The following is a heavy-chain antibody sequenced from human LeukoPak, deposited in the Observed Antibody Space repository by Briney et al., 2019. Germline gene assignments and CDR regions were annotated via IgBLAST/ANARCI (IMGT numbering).Heavy chain of an antibody. D-gene: IGHD2-8*01. CDR3: ATTAGVYFDY. V-gene: IGHV4-34*01. Sequence: SETLSLTCAVYGGSFSGYYWNWIRQPPGKGLEWIGEINHSGSTNYNPSLKSRVTISVDTSKNQFSLRLSSVTAADTAVYYCATTAGVYFDYWGQGTLVAVSS. J-gene: IGHJ4*02. CDR2: INHSGST. CDR1: GGSFSGYY.